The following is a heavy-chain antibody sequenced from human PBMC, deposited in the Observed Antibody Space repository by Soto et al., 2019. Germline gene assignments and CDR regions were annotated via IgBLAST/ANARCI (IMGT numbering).Heavy chain of an antibody. Sequence: DVQLVESGGGLIQPGESLRLSCAAFGLTISGKKYVAWVRQAPGKGLEWVSALYVVDGSFYADSVKGRFTTSSDSSKTTVYLQMNDLRPDDTAVYYCATWHEREHAYDVWGQGTTVTVSS. CDR1: GLTISGKKY. CDR3: ATWHEREHAYDV. V-gene: IGHV3-53*01. D-gene: IGHD1-1*01. J-gene: IGHJ3*01. CDR2: LYVVDGS.